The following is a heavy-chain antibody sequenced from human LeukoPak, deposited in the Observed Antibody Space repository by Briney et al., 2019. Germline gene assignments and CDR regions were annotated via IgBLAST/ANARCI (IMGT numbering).Heavy chain of an antibody. V-gene: IGHV3-21*01. D-gene: IGHD3-16*01. Sequence: GGSLRLSCTASGFTFSSYSMNWVRQAPGKGLEWVSSISSSSSYIYYADSVKGRFTISRDNAKNSLYLQMNSLRAEDTAVYYCARGLAFGNDYWGQGTLVTVSS. J-gene: IGHJ4*02. CDR1: GFTFSSYS. CDR2: ISSSSSYI. CDR3: ARGLAFGNDY.